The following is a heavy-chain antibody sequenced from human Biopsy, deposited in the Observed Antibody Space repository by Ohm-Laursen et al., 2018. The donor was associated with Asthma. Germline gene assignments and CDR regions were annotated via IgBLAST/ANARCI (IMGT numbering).Heavy chain of an antibody. CDR1: GFTFSSYW. CDR3: ARGPAWQQLDN. D-gene: IGHD6-13*01. CDR2: INSDGSST. Sequence: GSLRLSCTASGFTFSSYWMHWVRQAPGKGLVWVSRINSDGSSTGYADSVKGRFTISRDNAKNTLYLEMNSLRAEDTAVYYCARGPAWQQLDNWGQGTLVTVSS. J-gene: IGHJ4*02. V-gene: IGHV3-74*01.